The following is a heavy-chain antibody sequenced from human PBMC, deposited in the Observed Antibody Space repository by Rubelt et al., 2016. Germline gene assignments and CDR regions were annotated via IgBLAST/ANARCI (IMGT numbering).Heavy chain of an antibody. Sequence: QVQLVQSDAEVKKPGASVTVSCKASGYTFTRYGIRWVRQAPGQGLAWMGWISAYNGHTNYAQKLQGRVTMTTDTSTSTAYMELRSLRSDDTAVYYCARDPYGDRHHDYWGQGTLVTVSS. CDR3: ARDPYGDRHHDY. J-gene: IGHJ4*02. D-gene: IGHD4-17*01. CDR1: GYTFTRYG. V-gene: IGHV1-18*01. CDR2: ISAYNGHT.